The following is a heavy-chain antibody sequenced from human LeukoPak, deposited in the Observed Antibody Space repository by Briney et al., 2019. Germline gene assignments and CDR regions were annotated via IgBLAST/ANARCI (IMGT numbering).Heavy chain of an antibody. J-gene: IGHJ4*02. CDR2: ISSSSSYI. D-gene: IGHD6-6*01. V-gene: IGHV3-21*01. CDR3: ARGYSSSSPGDY. CDR1: GFTFSSYS. Sequence: GGTLRLSCAASGFTFSSYSMNWVRQAPGKGLEWVSSISSSSSYIYYADSVKGRFTISRDNAKNSLYLQMNSLRAEDTAVYYCARGYSSSSPGDYWGQGTLVTVSS.